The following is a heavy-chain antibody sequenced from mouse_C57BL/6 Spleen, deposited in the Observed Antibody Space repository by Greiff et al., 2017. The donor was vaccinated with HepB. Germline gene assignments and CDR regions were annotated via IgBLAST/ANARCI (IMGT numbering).Heavy chain of an antibody. J-gene: IGHJ2*01. D-gene: IGHD4-1*01. CDR2: ISYDGSN. CDR3: ARNWDGTDY. Sequence: VQLKESGPGLVKPSQSLSLTCSVTGYSITSGYYWNWIRQFPGNKLEWMGYISYDGSNNYNPSLKNRISITRDTSKNQFFLKLNSVTTEDTATYYCARNWDGTDYWGQGTTLTVSS. V-gene: IGHV3-6*01. CDR1: GYSITSGYY.